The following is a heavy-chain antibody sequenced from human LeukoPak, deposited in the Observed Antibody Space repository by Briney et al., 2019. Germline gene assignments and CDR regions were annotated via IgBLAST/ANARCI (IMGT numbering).Heavy chain of an antibody. J-gene: IGHJ4*02. CDR1: GYTFTAYY. D-gene: IGHD5-18*01. Sequence: ASVKVSCKASGYTFTAYYMHWVRQAPGQGLEWMGWINPNSGGTNYAQKFQGRVTMTRDTSISTAYMDLSRLKSDDTAVYYCARDRSRGYSYGLESLYWGQGTLVTVSS. CDR3: ARDRSRGYSYGLESLY. CDR2: INPNSGGT. V-gene: IGHV1-2*02.